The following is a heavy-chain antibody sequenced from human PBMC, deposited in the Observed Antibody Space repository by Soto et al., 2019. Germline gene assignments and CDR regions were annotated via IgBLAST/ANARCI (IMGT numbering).Heavy chain of an antibody. D-gene: IGHD3-22*01. Sequence: QVQLVQSGPEVKKPGASLKVSCKASGYTFNNYGISWVRQAPEQGFEWMGWINTYNGNTNYQQKFQDRVTLTADTSTSTAYMQLRSLRSDDTAVYYCARDADDSRGYFWGPGRLVTVSS. CDR3: ARDADDSRGYF. J-gene: IGHJ4*02. CDR2: INTYNGNT. V-gene: IGHV1-18*01. CDR1: GYTFNNYG.